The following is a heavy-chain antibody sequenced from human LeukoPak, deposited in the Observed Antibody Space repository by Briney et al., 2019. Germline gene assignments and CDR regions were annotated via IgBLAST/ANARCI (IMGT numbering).Heavy chain of an antibody. CDR1: GFSFRSSN. J-gene: IGHJ5*02. D-gene: IGHD6-19*01. CDR2: IDSSSTYT. CDR3: ASSVYSYNSGWYPLS. V-gene: IGHV3-21*01. Sequence: SGGSLRLSCVASGFSFRSSNMNWVRQAPGKGLEWVASIDSSSTYTYYGDSVRGRFTISRDNAKNSLYLQVNSLRAEDTAVYYCASSVYSYNSGWYPLSWDQGTLVTVSS.